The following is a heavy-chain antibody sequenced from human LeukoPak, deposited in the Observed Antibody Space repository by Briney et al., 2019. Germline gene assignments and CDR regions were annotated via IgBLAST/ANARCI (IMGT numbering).Heavy chain of an antibody. V-gene: IGHV3-30*03. CDR3: ASDFWSGYSPFDY. CDR1: GFTFSSYG. D-gene: IGHD3-3*01. Sequence: GGSLRLSCAASGFTFSSYGMHWVRQAPGKGLERVAVISYDGSNKYYADSVKGRFTISRDNSKNTLYLQMNSLRAEDTAVYYCASDFWSGYSPFDYWGQGTLVTVSS. CDR2: ISYDGSNK. J-gene: IGHJ4*02.